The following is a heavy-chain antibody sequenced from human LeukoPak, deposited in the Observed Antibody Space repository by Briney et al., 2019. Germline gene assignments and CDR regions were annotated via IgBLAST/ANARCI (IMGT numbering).Heavy chain of an antibody. CDR2: IKQDGSET. CDR1: GFTFINFG. CDR3: ARDPVTYFDVSTGSYISIPPDY. D-gene: IGHD3-9*01. V-gene: IGHV3-7*01. J-gene: IGHJ4*02. Sequence: PGESLRLSCAASGFTFINFGRTWVRQAPGKGLEWVANIKQDGSETNYVDSEKRRFTISRDNAKTSLYLQMNSPRADDTFVYFCARDPVTYFDVSTGSYISIPPDYWGQGALVTVSS.